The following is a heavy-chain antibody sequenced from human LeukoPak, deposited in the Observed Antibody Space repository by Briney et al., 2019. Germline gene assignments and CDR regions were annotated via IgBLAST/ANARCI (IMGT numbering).Heavy chain of an antibody. Sequence: GGSLRLSCAASGFTFGGSALHWVRQASGKGLEWLGRIRSKTNNYATTYAASVTGRFTISRDDAENTAYLQMSSLKTEDTAVYYCARATGCGGGGCPISHFYYYYQMDVWGKGTSVTVSS. CDR1: GFTFGGSA. D-gene: IGHD2-15*01. CDR3: ARATGCGGGGCPISHFYYYYQMDV. CDR2: IRSKTNNYAT. V-gene: IGHV3-73*01. J-gene: IGHJ6*03.